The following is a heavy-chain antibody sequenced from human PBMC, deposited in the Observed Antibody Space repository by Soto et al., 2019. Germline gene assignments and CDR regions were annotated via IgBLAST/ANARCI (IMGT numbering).Heavy chain of an antibody. J-gene: IGHJ5*01. CDR2: INHSGRV. CDR3: STRAYDTNGYYRFDP. CDR1: GGSFSGHS. Sequence: SETLSLTCAVYGGSFSGHSWTWIRQSPGKGLEWIGDINHSGRVNYSPSLKSRVAISLDTSKNQFSLTLSAVTAADTAMYYCSTRAYDTNGYYRFDPWGQGTLVTVSS. D-gene: IGHD3-22*01. V-gene: IGHV4-34*01.